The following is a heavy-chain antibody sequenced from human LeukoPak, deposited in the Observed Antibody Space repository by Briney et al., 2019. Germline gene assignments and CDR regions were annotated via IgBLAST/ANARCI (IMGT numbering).Heavy chain of an antibody. V-gene: IGHV1-24*01. CDR2: FDPEDGET. CDR3: ATDGALGGLHTYYFDY. J-gene: IGHJ4*02. CDR1: GYTLTELS. D-gene: IGHD5-24*01. Sequence: ASVKVSCKVSGYTLTELSMHWVRQAPGKGLEWMGGFDPEDGETIYAQKLQGRVTMTEDTSADTAYMELSSLRSEDTAVYYCATDGALGGLHTYYFDYWGQGTLVTVSS.